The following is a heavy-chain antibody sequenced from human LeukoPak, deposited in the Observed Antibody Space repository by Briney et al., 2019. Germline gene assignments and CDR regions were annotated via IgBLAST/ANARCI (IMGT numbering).Heavy chain of an antibody. Sequence: PGGSLRLSCAASGFTFTTYGISWVRQAPGRGLEWVATINNSGGSTYYADSVKGRFTISRDNSKNTLYLQMNSLRAEDTAIFYCARSLGSGWCQQIFDFWGQGTLVIVSS. CDR1: GFTFTTYG. J-gene: IGHJ4*02. D-gene: IGHD6-19*01. CDR3: ARSLGSGWCQQIFDF. V-gene: IGHV3-23*01. CDR2: INNSGGST.